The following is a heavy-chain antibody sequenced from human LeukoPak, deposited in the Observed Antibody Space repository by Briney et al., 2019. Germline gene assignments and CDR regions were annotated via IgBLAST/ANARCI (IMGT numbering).Heavy chain of an antibody. Sequence: GGSLRLSCAASGFTFSSYAMTWVRQAPGRGLEWVSGITADGGSTFYADSVKGRFTISRDNSKNTLYLQADGLRAEDTALYYCAKGHHPDAYRAGDCYYSSWGQGTLVTVSS. CDR2: ITADGGST. CDR3: AKGHHPDAYRAGDCYYSS. J-gene: IGHJ5*02. D-gene: IGHD2-21*02. V-gene: IGHV3-23*01. CDR1: GFTFSSYA.